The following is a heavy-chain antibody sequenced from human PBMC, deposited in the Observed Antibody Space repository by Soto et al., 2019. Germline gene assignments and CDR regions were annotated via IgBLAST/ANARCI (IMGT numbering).Heavy chain of an antibody. CDR2: INHSGST. Sequence: PSETLSLTCAVYGGSFSGYYWSWIRQPPGKGLEWIGEINHSGSTNYNPSLKSRVTISVDTSKNQFSLKVSSVTAADTAVYYCARGTSWQLPFDYWGQGTLVTVSS. CDR3: ARGTSWQLPFDY. J-gene: IGHJ4*02. V-gene: IGHV4-34*01. D-gene: IGHD6-13*01. CDR1: GGSFSGYY.